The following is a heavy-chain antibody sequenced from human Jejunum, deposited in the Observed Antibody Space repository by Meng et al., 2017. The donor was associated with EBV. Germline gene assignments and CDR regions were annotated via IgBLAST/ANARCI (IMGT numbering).Heavy chain of an antibody. Sequence: QLQGSGPKVEKPPGTLALTCVVSGGSISDNDWWSWVRQPPGKGLEWLGEIYHGGGTNYNPSLESRVTISVDKSKNQFSLKLNSVTVADTAVYYCAGNGYYALEYWGPGILVTVSS. CDR3: AGNGYYALEY. CDR2: IYHGGGT. CDR1: GGSISDNDW. D-gene: IGHD3-22*01. J-gene: IGHJ4*02. V-gene: IGHV4-4*03.